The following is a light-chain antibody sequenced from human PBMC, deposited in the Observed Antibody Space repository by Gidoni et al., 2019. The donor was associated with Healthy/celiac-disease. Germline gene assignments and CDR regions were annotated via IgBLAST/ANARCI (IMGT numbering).Light chain of an antibody. CDR2: GKN. CDR1: SLRSSY. J-gene: IGLJ3*02. Sequence: SSELTQDPAVSVALGQTVRITCQGDSLRSSYSSWYQQKPGQAPVLVISGKNNRPSGIPDRFSGSSSGNTASLTITGAQAEDEADYYCNSRDSSGNHLVFGGGTKLTV. CDR3: NSRDSSGNHLV. V-gene: IGLV3-19*01.